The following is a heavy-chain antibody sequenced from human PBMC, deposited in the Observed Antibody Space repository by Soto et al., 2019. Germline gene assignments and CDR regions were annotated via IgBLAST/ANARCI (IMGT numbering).Heavy chain of an antibody. V-gene: IGHV4-30-4*01. J-gene: IGHJ4*02. CDR2: IYYSGST. D-gene: IGHD3-10*01. CDR1: GGSISSGDYY. CDR3: ARWWFGEFFDY. Sequence: QVQLQESGPGLVKPSQTLSLTCTVSGGSISSGDYYWSWIRQPPGKGLEWIGFIYYSGSTYYNPSLKXRXTXSXNTSTNQFSLKRSSVTAADTAVYYCARWWFGEFFDYWGQGTLVTVSS.